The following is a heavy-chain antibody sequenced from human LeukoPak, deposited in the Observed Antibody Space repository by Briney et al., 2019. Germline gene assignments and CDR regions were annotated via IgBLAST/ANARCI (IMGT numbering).Heavy chain of an antibody. CDR2: IYYSGST. D-gene: IGHD3-3*01. Sequence: SETLSLTCTVSGGSISSYYWSWIRQPPGKGLEWIGYIYYSGSTNYNPSLKSRVTISVDTSKNQFSLKLSSVTAADTAVYYCASLVQEWSGLVFDPGGEGTLVTVSS. V-gene: IGHV4-59*08. J-gene: IGHJ5*02. CDR1: GGSISSYY. CDR3: ASLVQEWSGLVFDP.